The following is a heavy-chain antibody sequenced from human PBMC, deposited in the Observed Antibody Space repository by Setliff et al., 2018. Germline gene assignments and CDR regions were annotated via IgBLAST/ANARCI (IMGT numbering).Heavy chain of an antibody. CDR3: SRLVRYCTRTSCQRLSGDDY. J-gene: IGHJ4*02. CDR2: ISPYSGNA. V-gene: IGHV1-18*04. CDR1: YG. D-gene: IGHD2-2*01. Sequence: YGISWVRQAPGQGLEWMGWISPYSGNAYYAPKFQGRVIMTTDTSTTTAYMDLRSLRPDDTAIYLCSRLVRYCTRTSCQRLSGDDYWGQGTLVTVSS.